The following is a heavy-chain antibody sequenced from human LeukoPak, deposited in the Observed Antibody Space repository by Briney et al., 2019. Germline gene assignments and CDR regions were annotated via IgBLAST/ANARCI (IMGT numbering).Heavy chain of an antibody. J-gene: IGHJ4*02. V-gene: IGHV3-15*01. CDR3: TTLYYYDSSGYKEGYYFDY. CDR1: GFTFSNAW. Sequence: PGGSLRLSCAASGFTFSNAWMSWVRQAPGKGVEWVGRIKSKTDGGTTDYAAPVKGRFTISRDDSKNTLYLQMNSLKTEDTAVYYCTTLYYYDSSGYKEGYYFDYWGQGTLVTVSS. CDR2: IKSKTDGGTT. D-gene: IGHD3-22*01.